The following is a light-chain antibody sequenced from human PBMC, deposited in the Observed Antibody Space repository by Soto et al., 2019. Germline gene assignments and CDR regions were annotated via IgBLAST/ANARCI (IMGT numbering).Light chain of an antibody. CDR1: SSNIGNNA. J-gene: IGLJ1*01. V-gene: IGLV1-36*01. Sequence: VLTQPPSVSEAPRQRVTISCSGSSSNIGNNAVNWYQQLPGKAPKLLIYYDDLLPSGVSDRFSGSKSGTSASLAISGLQSEDEADYYCAAWDDSLNGNVFGTGTKVTVL. CDR3: AAWDDSLNGNV. CDR2: YDD.